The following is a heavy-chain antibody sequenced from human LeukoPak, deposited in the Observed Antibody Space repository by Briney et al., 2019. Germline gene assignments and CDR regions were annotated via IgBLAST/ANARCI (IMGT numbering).Heavy chain of an antibody. CDR2: ISAYNGNT. V-gene: IGHV1-18*04. J-gene: IGHJ4*02. CDR3: ARDGEKGSLLDDY. CDR1: GYTFSCYD. D-gene: IGHD2-15*01. Sequence: ASVKVSCKASGYTFSCYDINWVRQAPGHGVEWMGWISAYNGNTNYAQKLQGRVTMTTDTSTSTAYMELRSLRSDDTAVYYCARDGEKGSLLDDYWGQGTLVTVSS.